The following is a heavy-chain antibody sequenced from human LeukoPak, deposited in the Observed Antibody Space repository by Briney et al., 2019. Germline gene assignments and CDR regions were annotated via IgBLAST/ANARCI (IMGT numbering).Heavy chain of an antibody. CDR1: GGSFSGYY. CDR3: ARGRWFDP. Sequence: SETLSLTCAVYGGSFSGYYWSWIRQPPGKGLEWIGEINHSGSTNYNPSLKNRVTISVDTSKNQFSLKLSSVTAADTAVYYCARGRWFDPWGQGTLVTVSS. V-gene: IGHV4-34*01. CDR2: INHSGST. J-gene: IGHJ5*02.